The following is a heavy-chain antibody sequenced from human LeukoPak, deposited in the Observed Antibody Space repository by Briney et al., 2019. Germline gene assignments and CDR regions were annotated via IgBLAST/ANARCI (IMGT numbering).Heavy chain of an antibody. CDR2: ISGSGGRT. J-gene: IGHJ4*02. Sequence: PGGSLRLSCAASGFTFSSYAMSWVRQAPGKGLEGVSAISGSGGRTYYADSVKGRFTISRDNSKNTLSLQMNSLRAEDTAVYYCAKERDYDFWSGYPYYFDYWGQGTLVTVSS. CDR1: GFTFSSYA. D-gene: IGHD3-3*01. CDR3: AKERDYDFWSGYPYYFDY. V-gene: IGHV3-23*01.